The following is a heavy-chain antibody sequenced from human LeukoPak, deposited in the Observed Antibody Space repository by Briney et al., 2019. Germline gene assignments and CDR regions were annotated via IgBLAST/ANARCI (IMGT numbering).Heavy chain of an antibody. Sequence: ASVKVSCKASGYIFTSYGISWVRQAPGQGLEWMGWISAYNGNTNYAHKLQGRVTMTTDTSTSTAYMELRSLRSGDTAVYYCARDRSLDAFDIWGQGTMVTVSS. V-gene: IGHV1-18*01. CDR2: ISAYNGNT. CDR1: GYIFTSYG. J-gene: IGHJ3*02. CDR3: ARDRSLDAFDI.